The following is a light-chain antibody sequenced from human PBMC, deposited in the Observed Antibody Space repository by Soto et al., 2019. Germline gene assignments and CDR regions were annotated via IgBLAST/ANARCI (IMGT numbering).Light chain of an antibody. Sequence: ERVMTQSPATLSASPGERATLSCRASQTVSSSFLAWYQQKPGQAPRLLIQAASSRATGVPARFSGSGSGTEFTLTISSLQSEDFAVYYCQQYHNWPLTFGQGTKVDIK. J-gene: IGKJ1*01. CDR1: QTVSSS. CDR2: AAS. CDR3: QQYHNWPLT. V-gene: IGKV3-15*01.